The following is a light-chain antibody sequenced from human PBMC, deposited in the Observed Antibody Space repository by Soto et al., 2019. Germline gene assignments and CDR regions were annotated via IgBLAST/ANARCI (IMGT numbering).Light chain of an antibody. CDR2: GAS. CDR1: QNLSRN. J-gene: IGKJ2*01. CDR3: QQYDNWPHT. V-gene: IGKV3-15*01. Sequence: EMVMTQSPATLSVSPGERATLSCRASQNLSRNLAWYQQQPGQAPSLLIYGASTRATGIPARFSGSGSWTDFTLTISSLQSEDFAVYYCQQYDNWPHTFGQGTKLEIK.